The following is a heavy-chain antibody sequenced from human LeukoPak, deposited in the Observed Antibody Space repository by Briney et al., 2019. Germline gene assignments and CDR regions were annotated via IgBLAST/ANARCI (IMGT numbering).Heavy chain of an antibody. CDR1: GFTFSSHG. Sequence: GGSLRLSCAASGFTFSSHGMSWVRQAPGKGLEWVSSISGSGDNTYYADSVKGRFTISRDNSKNTLYLQMNSLRAEDTAVYYCARVTYGSGTYGAFDYWGQGTLVTVSS. J-gene: IGHJ4*02. V-gene: IGHV3-23*01. CDR3: ARVTYGSGTYGAFDY. D-gene: IGHD3-10*01. CDR2: ISGSGDNT.